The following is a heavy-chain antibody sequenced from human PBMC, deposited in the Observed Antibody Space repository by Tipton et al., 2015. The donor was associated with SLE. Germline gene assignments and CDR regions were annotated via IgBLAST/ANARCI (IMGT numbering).Heavy chain of an antibody. CDR1: GYVFSSYR. CDR3: VRLRGGGDFYYYGMDV. CDR2: IYPSDSDT. V-gene: IGHV5-51*03. D-gene: IGHD2-21*01. J-gene: IGHJ6*02. Sequence: QLVQSGAEVKKPGESLKISCKGFGYVFSSYRIGWVRQMPDKGLEFMGMIYPSDSDTRYSPSFEGQVAISADKSFNTAYLQLSSLKASDTAMYFCVRLRGGGDFYYYGMDVWGQGTAVTVSS.